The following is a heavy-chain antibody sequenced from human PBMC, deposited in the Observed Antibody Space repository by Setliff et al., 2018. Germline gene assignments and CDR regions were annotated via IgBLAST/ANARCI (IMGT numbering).Heavy chain of an antibody. CDR1: GFNFRNYE. Sequence: GGSLRLSCVGSGFNFRNYEMNWVRRAPGKGLEWISYISYGSTTFYADSVKGRFTSSRDDARNSLFLQMNNLRAEDTALYYCASSSGWIPWIQHWGPGTLVTVS. CDR2: ISYGSTT. J-gene: IGHJ1*01. D-gene: IGHD3-10*01. V-gene: IGHV3-48*03. CDR3: ASSSGWIPWIQH.